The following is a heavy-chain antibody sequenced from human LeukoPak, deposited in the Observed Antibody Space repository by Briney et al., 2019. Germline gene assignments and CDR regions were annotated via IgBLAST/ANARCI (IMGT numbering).Heavy chain of an antibody. CDR1: GGSISSYY. J-gene: IGHJ3*01. V-gene: IGHV4-59*01. CDR2: IYYSGST. Sequence: TASETLSLTCTVSGGSISSYYWSWIRQPPGKGLEWIGYIYYSGSTNYNPSLKSRVTISVDTSKNQFSLKLSSVTAADTAVYYCARHLTLNTQMAAPDAFDVWGQGTMVTVSS. CDR3: ARHLTLNTQMAAPDAFDV. D-gene: IGHD2-8*01.